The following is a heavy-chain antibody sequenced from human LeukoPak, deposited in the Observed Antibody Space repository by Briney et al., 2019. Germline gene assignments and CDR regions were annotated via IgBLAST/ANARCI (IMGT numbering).Heavy chain of an antibody. Sequence: GASVKVSCKASGYTFTSYDINWVRQAAGQGLEWMGWMNPNSGNTGFAQKFQGRVTMTGNTSISTAYMELSGLRFEDTAVYYCATARTVGATPSALDYWGQGTLVTVSS. D-gene: IGHD1-26*01. CDR2: MNPNSGNT. CDR3: ATARTVGATPSALDY. J-gene: IGHJ4*02. CDR1: GYTFTSYD. V-gene: IGHV1-8*01.